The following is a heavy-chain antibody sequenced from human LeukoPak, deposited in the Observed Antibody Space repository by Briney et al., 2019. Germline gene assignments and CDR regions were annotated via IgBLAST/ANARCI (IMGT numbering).Heavy chain of an antibody. CDR1: GGSISSYY. V-gene: IGHV4-4*07. CDR2: IYTSGST. J-gene: IGHJ6*02. Sequence: PSETLSLTCTVSGGSISSYYWSWIRQPAGKGLEWIGRIYTSGSTNYNPSLKSRVTMSVDTSKNQFSLKLSSVTAADTAVYYCARDVGGGDYYDSSGYYYYYHGMDVWGQGTTVTVSS. D-gene: IGHD3-22*01. CDR3: ARDVGGGDYYDSSGYYYYYHGMDV.